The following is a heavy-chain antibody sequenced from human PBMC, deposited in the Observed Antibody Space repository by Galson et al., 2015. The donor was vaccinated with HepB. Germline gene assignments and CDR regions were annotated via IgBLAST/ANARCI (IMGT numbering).Heavy chain of an antibody. CDR2: IYSGGST. CDR3: ARVWPYGDYGDDAFDI. J-gene: IGHJ3*02. D-gene: IGHD4-17*01. V-gene: IGHV3-66*02. CDR1: GFAVSSNY. Sequence: SLRLSCAASGFAVSSNYMSWVRQAPGKGLEWVSVIYSGGSTYYADSVKGRFTISRDNSKNTLYLQMNSLRAEDTAAYYCARVWPYGDYGDDAFDIWGQGTMVTVSS.